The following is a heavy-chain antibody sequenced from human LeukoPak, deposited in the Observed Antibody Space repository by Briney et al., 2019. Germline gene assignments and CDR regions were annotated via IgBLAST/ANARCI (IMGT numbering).Heavy chain of an antibody. CDR1: GFTFSSYW. CDR3: ARNGIEANGYFDY. CDR2: IKQDGSEK. V-gene: IGHV3-7*01. J-gene: IGHJ4*02. Sequence: PGGSLRLSCAASGFTFSSYWMSWVRQAPGKGLEWVANIKQDGSEKYYVDSVKGRFTISKDNAKNSLYLQMNSLRAEDTAVYYCARNGIEANGYFDYWGQGTLVTVSS. D-gene: IGHD6-13*01.